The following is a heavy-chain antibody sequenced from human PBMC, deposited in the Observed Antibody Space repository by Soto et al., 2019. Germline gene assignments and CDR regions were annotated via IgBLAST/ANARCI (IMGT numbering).Heavy chain of an antibody. V-gene: IGHV3-15*01. D-gene: IGHD2-15*01. J-gene: IGHJ4*02. CDR2: IKSKTDGGTT. CDR3: TTDEDCSGGSCYSDPWGSDY. CDR1: XFTXSXXX. Sequence: EVQLVESGXGXXXXGXSLXXSXXXXXFTXSXXXMXXVXXAPGKGLEWVGRIKSKTDGGTTDYAAPVKGRFTISRDESKNTPDLQINSLKTEDTAVDYCTTDEDCSGGSCYSDPWGSDYWGQGTLVTVSS.